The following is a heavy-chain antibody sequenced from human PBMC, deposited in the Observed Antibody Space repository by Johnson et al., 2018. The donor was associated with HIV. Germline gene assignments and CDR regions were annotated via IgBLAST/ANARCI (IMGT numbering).Heavy chain of an antibody. CDR1: GFTFSNYG. J-gene: IGHJ3*02. CDR2: IGSSGSPI. Sequence: VQLVESGGGVVKPGRSLRLSCVASGFTFSNYGMHWVRQAPGKGLEWISYIGSSGSPIYYADSVRGRFTISRDNAKNSLYLQMNSLRAEDTAVYYCAKAMGGWLLAHAFDIWGQGTMVTISS. V-gene: IGHV3-21*05. D-gene: IGHD3-22*01. CDR3: AKAMGGWLLAHAFDI.